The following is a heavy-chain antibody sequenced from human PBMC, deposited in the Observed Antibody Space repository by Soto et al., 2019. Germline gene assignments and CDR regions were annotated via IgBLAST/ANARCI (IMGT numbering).Heavy chain of an antibody. D-gene: IGHD4-17*01. CDR2: SYYSGST. J-gene: IGHJ4*02. CDR1: GGSISNDNYY. Sequence: QVQLRESGPGLVKPSQTLSLTCTVSGGSISNDNYYWTWIRQHPGKGLEWIGYSYYSGSTYYNPSLKSRFRISVDTSKNHFSLKLSSVTAADTAVYYCVATTVTTISLDYWGQGTLVTVSS. CDR3: VATTVTTISLDY. V-gene: IGHV4-31*03.